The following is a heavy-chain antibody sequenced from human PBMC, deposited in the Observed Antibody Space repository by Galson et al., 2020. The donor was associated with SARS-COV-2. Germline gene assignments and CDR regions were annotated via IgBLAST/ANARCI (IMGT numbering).Heavy chain of an antibody. D-gene: IGHD6-13*01. J-gene: IGHJ5*02. CDR2: ISYDGTTQ. V-gene: IGHV3-30*04. Sequence: QLGESLKISCAASGFTLSGPAMHWVRQAPGKGLEWVAIISYDGTTQYNSDSVKGRFTISRDNSKNTLYLQMNSPRPDDTAVYYCARETDDHTSSWYDHWGQGTLVTVSS. CDR3: ARETDDHTSSWYDH. CDR1: GFTLSGPA.